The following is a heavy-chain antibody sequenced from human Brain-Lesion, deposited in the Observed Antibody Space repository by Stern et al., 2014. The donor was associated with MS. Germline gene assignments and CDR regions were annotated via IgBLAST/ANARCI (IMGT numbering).Heavy chain of an antibody. CDR1: GYTFSSYD. Sequence: VQLVESAAEVKKPGASVKVSCKASGYTFSSYDLTWVRQASGHGLEWMGWMNPYSGNTGYAQKCKGRVSMTSDPSISTVYMELTSLTSDDTAVYFCARAVRNQLLSEYWGQGTLVTVSS. CDR3: ARAVRNQLLSEY. J-gene: IGHJ4*02. D-gene: IGHD2-2*01. V-gene: IGHV1-8*01. CDR2: MNPYSGNT.